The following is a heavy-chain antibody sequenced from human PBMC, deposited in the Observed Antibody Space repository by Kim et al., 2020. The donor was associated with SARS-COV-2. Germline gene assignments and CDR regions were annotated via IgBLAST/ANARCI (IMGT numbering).Heavy chain of an antibody. V-gene: IGHV3-43*01. CDR3: AGEIYNSGYKSFDI. CDR2: ISWDGGST. CDR1: GFTFDDYT. Sequence: GGSLRLSCAASGFTFDDYTMHWVRQAPGKGLEWVSLISWDGGSTYYADSVKGRFTIARDNSKNSLYLQMNSLRTEDTALYYCAGEIYNSGYKSFDIWGQG. D-gene: IGHD3-22*01. J-gene: IGHJ3*02.